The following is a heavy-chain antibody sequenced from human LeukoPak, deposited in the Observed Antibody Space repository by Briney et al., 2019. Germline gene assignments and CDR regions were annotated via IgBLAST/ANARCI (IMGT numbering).Heavy chain of an antibody. J-gene: IGHJ4*02. CDR2: ISYDGSNK. CDR1: RFTFSSYG. D-gene: IGHD1-20*01. Sequence: GGSLRLSCAASRFTFSSYGMHWVRQAPGKGLEWVAVISYDGSNKYYADSVKGRFTISRDNSKNTLYLQVNSLRAEDTAVYYCAKSRHPYNWNDGAFFDYWGQGTLVTVSS. CDR3: AKSRHPYNWNDGAFFDY. V-gene: IGHV3-30*18.